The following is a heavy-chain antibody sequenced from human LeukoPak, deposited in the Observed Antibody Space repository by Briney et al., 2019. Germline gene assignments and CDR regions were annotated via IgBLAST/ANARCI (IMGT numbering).Heavy chain of an antibody. CDR3: ARYTPKALTGTSFDP. Sequence: GGSLRLSCAVSGFTVSSNYLSWVRQAPGKGLEWVSMIYSVGSPNYADSVKGRFTISRDNSKNAVFLQMNSLRAEDTAIYYCARYTPKALTGTSFDPWGQGTLVTVSS. J-gene: IGHJ5*02. CDR2: IYSVGSP. V-gene: IGHV3-66*01. D-gene: IGHD1-20*01. CDR1: GFTVSSNY.